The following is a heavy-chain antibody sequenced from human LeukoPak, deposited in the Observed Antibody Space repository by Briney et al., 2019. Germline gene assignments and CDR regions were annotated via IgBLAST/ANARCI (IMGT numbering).Heavy chain of an antibody. D-gene: IGHD3-22*01. CDR2: IYYSGST. J-gene: IGHJ4*02. Sequence: SETLSLTCTVSGGSISSYYWSWLRQPPGKGVEWIGYIYYSGSTNYNPSLKSRVTISVDTSKNQFSLKLSSVTAADTAVYYCARGAIDSSGYNYYFDYWGQGTPVTVSS. CDR1: GGSISSYY. V-gene: IGHV4-59*01. CDR3: ARGAIDSSGYNYYFDY.